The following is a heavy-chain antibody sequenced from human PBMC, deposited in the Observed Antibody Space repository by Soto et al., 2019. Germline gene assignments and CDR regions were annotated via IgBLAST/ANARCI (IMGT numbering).Heavy chain of an antibody. J-gene: IGHJ4*02. CDR2: IWYDGSNT. Sequence: PGGSLRLSCAASGFIFSSFGMHWVRQAPGKGLEWVAHIWYDGSNTYYADSVKGRFTISRDNSRNTVYLQMNSLRAEDTAVYHCVRDLLGSGGHFDYWGQGTPVTASS. CDR1: GFIFSSFG. CDR3: VRDLLGSGGHFDY. V-gene: IGHV3-33*01. D-gene: IGHD7-27*01.